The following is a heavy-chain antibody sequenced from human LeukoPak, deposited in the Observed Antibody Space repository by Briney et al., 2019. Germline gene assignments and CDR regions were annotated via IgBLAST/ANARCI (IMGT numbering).Heavy chain of an antibody. J-gene: IGHJ4*02. CDR3: ASTLIGPFPHFDY. D-gene: IGHD3-22*01. CDR1: GGSFSGYY. CDR2: INHSGST. Sequence: SETLSLTCAVYGGSFSGYYWSWIRQPPGKGLEWIGEINHSGSTNYNPSLKSRVTISVDTSKNQFSLKLSSVTAADTAVYYCASTLIGPFPHFDYWGQGTLVTVSS. V-gene: IGHV4-34*01.